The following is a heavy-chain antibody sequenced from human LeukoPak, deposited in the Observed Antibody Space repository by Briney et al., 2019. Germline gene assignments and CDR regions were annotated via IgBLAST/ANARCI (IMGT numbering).Heavy chain of an antibody. V-gene: IGHV3-33*03. CDR2: IWFDGSNK. CDR3: AKERDNLGSYDC. D-gene: IGHD1-26*01. J-gene: IGHJ4*02. Sequence: PGRSLRLSCAASGFTFSRFGMHWVRQAPGKGLEWVAAIWFDGSNKYYRDSVKGRLTISRDNSRNTLYLQMSSLRAEDTAVYYCAKERDNLGSYDCWGQGTLVTVSS. CDR1: GFTFSRFG.